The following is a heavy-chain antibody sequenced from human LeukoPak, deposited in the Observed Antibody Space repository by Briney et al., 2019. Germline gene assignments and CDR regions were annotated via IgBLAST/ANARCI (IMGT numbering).Heavy chain of an antibody. V-gene: IGHV4-61*01. D-gene: IGHD3-16*02. CDR1: GGSVSSGSYY. Sequence: PSETLSLTCTVSGGSVSSGSYYWSWIRQPPGKGLEWIGYIYYSGSTNYNPSLKSRVTISVDTSKNQFSLKLSSVTAADTAVYYCARTEVLRDYDYVWGSYRSPHFDYWGQGTLVTVSS. J-gene: IGHJ4*02. CDR2: IYYSGST. CDR3: ARTEVLRDYDYVWGSYRSPHFDY.